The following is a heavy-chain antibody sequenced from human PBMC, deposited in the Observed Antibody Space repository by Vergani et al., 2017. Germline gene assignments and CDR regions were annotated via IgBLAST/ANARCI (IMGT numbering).Heavy chain of an antibody. CDR3: TTTWGLYYLHGEYFQY. Sequence: EVQLLESGGGLVKPGGSRRLSCAGAGFTFDTYTMAYVRQAPGKGLEWVATISSGGGDIFYADPVKGRFTIPRDNSKNTLFLQMNSLKDEDTAVYYCTTTWGLYYLHGEYFQYWGRGTLVSVSS. D-gene: IGHD3-10*01. J-gene: IGHJ1*01. V-gene: IGHV3-23*01. CDR2: ISSGGGDI. CDR1: GFTFDTYT.